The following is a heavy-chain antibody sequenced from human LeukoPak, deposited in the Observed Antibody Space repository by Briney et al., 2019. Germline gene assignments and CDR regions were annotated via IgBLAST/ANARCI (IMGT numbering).Heavy chain of an antibody. CDR1: GDSISSGGYY. CDR3: ARDRGDYYDTSGALDY. Sequence: PSETLSLTCTVSGDSISSGGYYWSWIRQHSGKGLEWIGYTSYSVTTNYNPSLKSRVTMSVDTSKNQVSLKLKSVTAADTAVYYCARDRGDYYDTSGALDYWGQGTLVTVSS. V-gene: IGHV4-31*03. D-gene: IGHD3-22*01. J-gene: IGHJ4*02. CDR2: TSYSVTT.